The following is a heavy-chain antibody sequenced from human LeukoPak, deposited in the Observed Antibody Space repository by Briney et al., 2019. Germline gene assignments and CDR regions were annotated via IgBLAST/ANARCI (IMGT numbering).Heavy chain of an antibody. D-gene: IGHD4-17*01. V-gene: IGHV3-74*01. CDR2: INSDGSST. CDR1: GFTFSSYW. J-gene: IGHJ4*02. CDR3: ARDPTRYGDYVDY. Sequence: GGSLRLSCAASGFTFSSYWMHWVRQAPGKGLVWVSRINSDGSSTSYADSVKGRFTISRDNAKNTLYLQMNSLRGEDTAVYYCARDPTRYGDYVDYWGQGTLVTVSS.